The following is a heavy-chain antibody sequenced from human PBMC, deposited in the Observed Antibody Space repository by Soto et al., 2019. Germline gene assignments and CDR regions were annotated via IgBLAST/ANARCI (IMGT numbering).Heavy chain of an antibody. CDR3: ARVRESSSWQTYDY. CDR2: IIPIFGTA. D-gene: IGHD6-13*01. V-gene: IGHV1-69*13. Sequence: GASVKVSCKASGGTFSSYAISWVRQAPGQGLEWMGGIIPIFGTANYAQKFQGRVTITADESTSTAYMELSSLRSEDTAVYYCARVRESSSWQTYDYWGQGTLVTVSS. CDR1: GGTFSSYA. J-gene: IGHJ4*02.